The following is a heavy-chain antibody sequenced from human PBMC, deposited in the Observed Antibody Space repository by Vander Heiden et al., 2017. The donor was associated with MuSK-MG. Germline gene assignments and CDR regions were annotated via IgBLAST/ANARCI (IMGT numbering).Heavy chain of an antibody. Sequence: GQSGAEVKKPGASVKVSCKASGYTYRTYGISWVRQAPGQGLEWMGWISSNNGNTKYAENLQGRVTMTTDTSTSTAYMELRSLRSDDTAVYYCARGIGGGPPDDWGQGTLVTVSS. CDR1: GYTYRTYG. D-gene: IGHD2-21*01. V-gene: IGHV1-18*01. J-gene: IGHJ4*02. CDR2: ISSNNGNT. CDR3: ARGIGGGPPDD.